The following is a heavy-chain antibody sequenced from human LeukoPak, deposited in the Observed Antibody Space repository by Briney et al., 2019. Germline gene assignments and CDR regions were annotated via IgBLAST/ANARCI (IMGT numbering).Heavy chain of an antibody. CDR1: GFTFSGYF. CDR3: ARGTGFGTFDS. CDR2: ISLDGSNE. J-gene: IGHJ4*02. Sequence: SGRSLILSCAASGFTFSGYFMHWVRQAPGKGLEWVAIISLDGSNEYYADSVKGRFTISRDNSKNTLYLQMNSLRPEDTAVYFCARGTGFGTFDSWGQGTLVTVSS. V-gene: IGHV3-30-3*01. D-gene: IGHD1-1*01.